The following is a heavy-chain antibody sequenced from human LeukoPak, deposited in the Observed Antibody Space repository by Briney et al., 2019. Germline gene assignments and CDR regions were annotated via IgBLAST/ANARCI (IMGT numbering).Heavy chain of an antibody. CDR3: VYGDYGVWFDP. Sequence: PSETLSLTCAVYGGSFSGYYWSWISHPPGKGLEWIGEINHSGSTNYNPSLKSRVTISVDTSKNQFSLKLTSVTAADTAVYYCVYGDYGVWFDPWGQGTLVTVSS. CDR2: INHSGST. D-gene: IGHD4-17*01. CDR1: GGSFSGYY. J-gene: IGHJ5*02. V-gene: IGHV4-34*01.